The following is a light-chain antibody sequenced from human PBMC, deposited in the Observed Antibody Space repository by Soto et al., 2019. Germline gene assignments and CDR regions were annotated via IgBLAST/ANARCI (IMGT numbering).Light chain of an antibody. J-gene: IGKJ1*01. Sequence: EIVMTQSPATLSVSPGETATLSCRASQSVAGNLAWYQQKPGQPPRLLIYGVSTRATGVPARFSGSGSETDFSLTISSLQPDDFATYYCHQYHNFPRTFGQGTKVDIK. CDR3: HQYHNFPRT. CDR2: GVS. CDR1: QSVAGN. V-gene: IGKV3-15*01.